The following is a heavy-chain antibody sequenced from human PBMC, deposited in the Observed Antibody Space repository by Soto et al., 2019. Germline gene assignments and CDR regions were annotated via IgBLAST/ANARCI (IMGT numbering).Heavy chain of an antibody. Sequence: GGSLRLSCAASGFTFSGYAMSWVRQAPGKGLEWVSAISGSGGSTYYADSVKGRFTISRDNSKNTLYLQMNSLRAEDTAVYYCAKPYSSSWYGAIDYSGQGTLVTVSS. V-gene: IGHV3-23*01. CDR3: AKPYSSSWYGAIDY. D-gene: IGHD6-13*01. J-gene: IGHJ4*02. CDR1: GFTFSGYA. CDR2: ISGSGGST.